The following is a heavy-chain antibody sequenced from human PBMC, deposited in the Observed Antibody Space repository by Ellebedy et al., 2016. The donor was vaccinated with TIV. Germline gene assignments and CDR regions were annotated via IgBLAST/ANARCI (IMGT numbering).Heavy chain of an antibody. V-gene: IGHV4-39*01. CDR3: ARLTRMIFGVVQTIDY. J-gene: IGHJ4*02. Sequence: MPGGSLRLSCTVSGGSIRSSSYYWGWIRQPPGKGLEWIGSIYYSGSTYYNPSLESRVTISGDTSRNQFSLKVTSVTAADTAVYYCARLTRMIFGVVQTIDYWGQGTLVTVSS. D-gene: IGHD3/OR15-3a*01. CDR1: GGSIRSSSYY. CDR2: IYYSGST.